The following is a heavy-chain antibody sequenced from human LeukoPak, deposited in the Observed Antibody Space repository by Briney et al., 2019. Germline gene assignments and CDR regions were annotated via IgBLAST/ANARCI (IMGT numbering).Heavy chain of an antibody. CDR2: ISYDGSNK. CDR1: GFTFSSYA. Sequence: PGGSLRLSCAASGFTFSSYAMHWVRQAPGKGLEWVAVISYDGSNKYYAGSVKGRFTISRDNSKNTLYLQMNSLRAEDTAVYYCAKSALTGYSPPYFDYWGQGTLVTVSS. D-gene: IGHD3-9*01. CDR3: AKSALTGYSPPYFDY. J-gene: IGHJ4*02. V-gene: IGHV3-30*18.